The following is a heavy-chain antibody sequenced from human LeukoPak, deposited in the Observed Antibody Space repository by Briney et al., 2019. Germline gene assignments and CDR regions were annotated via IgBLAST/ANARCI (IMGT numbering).Heavy chain of an antibody. CDR1: GFIFRDRE. J-gene: IGHJ4*02. Sequence: GGSLRLSCAASGFIFRDREMNWVRQAPGKGLEWVAHITSSPTTIYYADSVRGRFTISRDDAKNSLYLQMNSLRAEDMAVYYCAILDAGIDFDYWGQGTPVTVSS. CDR2: ITSSPTTI. CDR3: AILDAGIDFDY. D-gene: IGHD3-3*01. V-gene: IGHV3-48*03.